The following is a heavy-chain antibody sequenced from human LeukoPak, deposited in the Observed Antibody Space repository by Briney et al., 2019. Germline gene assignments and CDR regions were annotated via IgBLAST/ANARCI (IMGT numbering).Heavy chain of an antibody. D-gene: IGHD5-12*01. J-gene: IGHJ4*02. Sequence: KPSETLSLTCTVSGGSISSYYWSWIRQSPGKGLEWIGRVYHSGSINYNPSLKSRVTISVDTSKNQFSLNLSSVTAADTAVYYCVSSYGGYVLDYWGQGTLVIVSS. V-gene: IGHV4-59*01. CDR2: VYHSGSI. CDR1: GGSISSYY. CDR3: VSSYGGYVLDY.